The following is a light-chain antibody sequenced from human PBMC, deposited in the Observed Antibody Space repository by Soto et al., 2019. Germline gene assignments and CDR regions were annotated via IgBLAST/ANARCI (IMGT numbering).Light chain of an antibody. Sequence: EIVMTQSPATLSVSPGGRATLSCRASQSIGDTLAWYQQKPGQAPRLLIYGASSRVTGFPARFSGSGSGTDFTLTISRLEPEDFAVYYCQQYGSAFGQGTKVDIK. V-gene: IGKV3-15*01. CDR3: QQYGSA. CDR2: GAS. CDR1: QSIGDT. J-gene: IGKJ1*01.